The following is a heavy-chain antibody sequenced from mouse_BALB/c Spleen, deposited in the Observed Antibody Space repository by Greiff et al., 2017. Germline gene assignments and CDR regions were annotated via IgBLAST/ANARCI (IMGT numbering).Heavy chain of an antibody. Sequence: VKLVESGPGLVQPSQSLSITCTVSGFSLTSYGVHWVRQSPGKGLEWLGVIWIGGSTDYNAAFISRLSISKDNSKSQVFFKMNSLQADDTAIYYCASHGTSYAMDYWGQGTSVTVSS. V-gene: IGHV2-4-1*01. J-gene: IGHJ4*01. CDR1: GFSLTSYG. D-gene: IGHD3-3*01. CDR3: ASHGTSYAMDY. CDR2: IWIGGST.